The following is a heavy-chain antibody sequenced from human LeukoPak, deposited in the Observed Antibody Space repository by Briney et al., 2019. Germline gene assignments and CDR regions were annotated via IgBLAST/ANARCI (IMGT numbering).Heavy chain of an antibody. D-gene: IGHD4-17*01. J-gene: IGHJ5*02. CDR1: GGSISSYY. V-gene: IGHV4-59*01. CDR3: ARVETTVTSYGAWFDP. Sequence: SETLSLTCTVSGGSISSYYWSWIRQPPGKGLEWIGCIYYSGSTNYNPSLKSRVTISVDTSKNQFSLKLSSVTAADTAVYYCARVETTVTSYGAWFDPWGQGTLVTVSS. CDR2: IYYSGST.